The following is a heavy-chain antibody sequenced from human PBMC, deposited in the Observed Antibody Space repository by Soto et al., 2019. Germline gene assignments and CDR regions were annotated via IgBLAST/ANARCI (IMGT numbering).Heavy chain of an antibody. CDR3: ARAVVDWNYVSVNADYYYGMDV. V-gene: IGHV1-69*13. J-gene: IGHJ6*02. CDR1: GGTFSSYA. Sequence: ASVKVSCKASGGTFSSYAISWVRQAPGQGLEWMGGIIPIFGTANYAQKFQGRVTITADESTSTAYMELSSLRSEDTAVYYCARAVVDWNYVSVNADYYYGMDVWGQGTTVTVSS. CDR2: IIPIFGTA. D-gene: IGHD1-7*01.